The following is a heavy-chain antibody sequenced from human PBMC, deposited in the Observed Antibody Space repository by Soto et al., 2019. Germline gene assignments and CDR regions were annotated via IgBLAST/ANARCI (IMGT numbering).Heavy chain of an antibody. D-gene: IGHD3-3*01. Sequence: QLQLQESGPGLVKPSETLSLTCTVSGGSISSRSHYWGWIRQSPGKHLEWIGSSFYRGSTHYNPSLKTRVTISVDTSKNQVSLKLYSVTAAYMAVFYCTTADGFGVLTPFFEAWGQGILVTVSS. CDR1: GGSISSRSHY. J-gene: IGHJ4*02. CDR2: SFYRGST. CDR3: TTADGFGVLTPFFEA. V-gene: IGHV4-39*01.